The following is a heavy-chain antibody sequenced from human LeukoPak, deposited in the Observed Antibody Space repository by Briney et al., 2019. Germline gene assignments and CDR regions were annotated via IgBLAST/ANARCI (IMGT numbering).Heavy chain of an antibody. CDR2: IYYSAST. CDR1: GGSISSYY. CDR3: ARTVCSSTSCWFDY. J-gene: IGHJ4*02. Sequence: SDTLSLTCTVSGGSISSYYWSWIRQPPGKGLEWIGYIYYSASTNYNPSLKSRVTISVDTSKNQFSLKLSSVTAADTAVYYCARTVCSSTSCWFDYWGQGTLVTVSS. D-gene: IGHD2-2*01. V-gene: IGHV4-59*07.